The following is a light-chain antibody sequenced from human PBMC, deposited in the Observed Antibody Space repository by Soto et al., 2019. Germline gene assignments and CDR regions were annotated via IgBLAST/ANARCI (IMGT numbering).Light chain of an antibody. CDR1: SSDVGGYDY. Sequence: QSVLTQPASVSGSPGRSVTISCTGTSSDVGGYDYVSWYQQHPGTAPKLILYEVNNRPSGVSNRFSGSKSGNTASLIISGLQTEDEANYYCSAYTTSNTLIFGTGTKVTVL. CDR2: EVN. V-gene: IGLV2-14*01. CDR3: SAYTTSNTLI. J-gene: IGLJ1*01.